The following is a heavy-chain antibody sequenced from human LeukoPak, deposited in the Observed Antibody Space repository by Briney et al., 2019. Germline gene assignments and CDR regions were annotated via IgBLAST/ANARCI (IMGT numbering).Heavy chain of an antibody. Sequence: GGSLRLSCAASGFTFSSYGMHWVRQAPGKGLEWVSGFGHNGGITYAESVKGRFTISRDNAKNSLYLQMNGLRAEDTAVYYCARLTIDAPVTATALYCSSTSCYNDYWGQGTLVTVSS. CDR2: FGHNGGIT. V-gene: IGHV3-21*01. CDR1: GFTFSSYG. CDR3: ARLTIDAPVTATALYCSSTSCYNDY. D-gene: IGHD2-2*02. J-gene: IGHJ4*02.